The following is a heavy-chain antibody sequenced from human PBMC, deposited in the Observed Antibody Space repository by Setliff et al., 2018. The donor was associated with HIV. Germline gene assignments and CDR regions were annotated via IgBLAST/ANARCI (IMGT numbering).Heavy chain of an antibody. D-gene: IGHD6-13*01. J-gene: IGHJ4*02. CDR3: ARESPSSSWFYFDF. CDR1: GGSFSGYS. V-gene: IGHV4-34*01. Sequence: SETLSLTCAVYGGSFSGYSWSWIRQPPGKGLEWIGEINHSGGTKYNPSLKSRVIISVDTSKNQFSLKLGSVTAADTAVYYCARESPSSSWFYFDFWGQGTLVTVSS. CDR2: INHSGGT.